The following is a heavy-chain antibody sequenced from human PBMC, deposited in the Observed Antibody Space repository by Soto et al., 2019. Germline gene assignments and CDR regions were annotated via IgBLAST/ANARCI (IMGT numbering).Heavy chain of an antibody. Sequence: SVKVCCKACGCTFTSSAVQWVRQARGQRLEWIGWIVVGSGNTNYAQKFQERVTITRAMSTSTAYMELSSLRSEDTAVYYCAGDRLIAAGTAFDIWGQGTMVTVSS. CDR2: IVVGSGNT. D-gene: IGHD6-13*01. V-gene: IGHV1-58*01. J-gene: IGHJ3*02. CDR1: GCTFTSSA. CDR3: AGDRLIAAGTAFDI.